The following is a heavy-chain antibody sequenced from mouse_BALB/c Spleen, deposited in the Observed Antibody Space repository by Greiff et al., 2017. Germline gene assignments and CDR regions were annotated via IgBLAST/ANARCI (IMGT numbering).Heavy chain of an antibody. V-gene: IGHV2-6*03. J-gene: IGHJ4*01. CDR2: IWSDGST. Sequence: QVTLKESGPGLVAPSQSLSITCTVSGFSLTSYGVSWVRQPPGKGLEWLVVIWSDGSTTYNSALKSRLSISKDNSKSQVFLKMNSLQTDDTAMYYCARRDDYYGAMDYWGQGTSVTVSS. D-gene: IGHD1-1*01. CDR3: ARRDDYYGAMDY. CDR1: GFSLTSYG.